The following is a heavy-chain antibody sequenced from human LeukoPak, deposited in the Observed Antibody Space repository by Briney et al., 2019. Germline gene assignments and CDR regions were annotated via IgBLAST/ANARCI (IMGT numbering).Heavy chain of an antibody. D-gene: IGHD6-13*01. CDR1: GFTFSSYW. J-gene: IGHJ6*03. CDR2: INSGGITT. CDR3: AKGGGYQQRNSYYMDG. Sequence: GGSLRLSCAASGFTFSSYWMHWVRQAPGKGLVWVSRINSGGITTNYADFVRGRFTISRDNAKNTLYLHINSLRAEDTAVYYCAKGGGYQQRNSYYMDGWGKGTTVTVSS. V-gene: IGHV3-74*01.